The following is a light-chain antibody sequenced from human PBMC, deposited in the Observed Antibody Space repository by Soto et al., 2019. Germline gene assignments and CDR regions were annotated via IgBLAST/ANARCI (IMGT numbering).Light chain of an antibody. V-gene: IGKV3-15*01. Sequence: EIMMTQSPGTLSVSPGEGATLSCTASQSVNINLAWYHQKPGQPPRLRLYGSSTRATGLAVRFRGSGSGTDVTLSINSAQSEDSAVDYCHQYTYWPRGSVGGGIKVEI. CDR1: QSVNIN. CDR2: GSS. CDR3: HQYTYWPRGS. J-gene: IGKJ4*01.